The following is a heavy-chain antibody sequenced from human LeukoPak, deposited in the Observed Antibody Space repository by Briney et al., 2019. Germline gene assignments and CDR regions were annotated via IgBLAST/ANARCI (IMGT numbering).Heavy chain of an antibody. CDR3: ARAEWSYYDSSGLYFDY. CDR1: GGSISSYY. J-gene: IGHJ4*02. D-gene: IGHD3-22*01. V-gene: IGHV4-59*01. CDR2: IYYTGST. Sequence: SETLSLTCTVSGGSISSYYWSWIRQPPRKGLEWIGYIYYTGSTNYNPSLKSRVTISVDTSKTQFSLKLSSVPAADTAVYYCARAEWSYYDSSGLYFDYWGQGTLVTVSS.